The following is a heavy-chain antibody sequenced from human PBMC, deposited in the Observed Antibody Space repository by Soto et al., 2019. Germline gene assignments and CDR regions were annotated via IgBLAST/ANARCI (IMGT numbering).Heavy chain of an antibody. CDR1: GGSISSYY. CDR3: ARQTTVTTIDP. CDR2: IYYSGST. Sequence: SETLSLTCTVSGGSISSYYWSWIRQPPGKGLEWIGYIYYSGSTNSNPSLKSRVTISVDTSKNQFSLKLSSVTAADTAVYYCARQTTVTTIDPWGQGTLVTVSS. V-gene: IGHV4-59*08. J-gene: IGHJ5*02. D-gene: IGHD4-17*01.